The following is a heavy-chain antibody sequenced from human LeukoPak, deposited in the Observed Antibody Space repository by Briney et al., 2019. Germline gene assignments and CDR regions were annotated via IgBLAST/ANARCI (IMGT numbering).Heavy chain of an antibody. CDR3: AREGGGYDFWSGYPLLSYYFDY. CDR2: INPNSGGT. CDR1: GYTFTGYY. D-gene: IGHD3-3*01. J-gene: IGHJ4*02. Sequence: ASVKVSCKASGYTFTGYYMHWVRQAPGQGLEWMGWINPNSGGTNYAQKFQGRVTMTRDTSISTAYMELSRLRSDDTAVYYCAREGGGYDFWSGYPLLSYYFDYWGQGTLVTVSS. V-gene: IGHV1-2*02.